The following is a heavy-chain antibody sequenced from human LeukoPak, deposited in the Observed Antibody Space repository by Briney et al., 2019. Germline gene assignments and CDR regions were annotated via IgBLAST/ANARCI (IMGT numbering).Heavy chain of an antibody. J-gene: IGHJ6*02. CDR3: AKSRGYSNAYYGMDV. D-gene: IGHD5-18*01. V-gene: IGHV4-59*01. Sequence: SETLSLTCTVSGGSISSYYWSWIRQPPGKGLEWIGYIYYSGSTNYNPSLKSRVTISVDTSKNQFSLKLSSVTAADTAVYYCAKSRGYSNAYYGMDVWGQGTTVTVSS. CDR1: GGSISSYY. CDR2: IYYSGST.